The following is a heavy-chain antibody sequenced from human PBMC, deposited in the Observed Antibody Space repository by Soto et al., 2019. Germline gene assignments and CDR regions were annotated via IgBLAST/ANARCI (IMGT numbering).Heavy chain of an antibody. Sequence: GGSLRLSCSASGFSFADYVFSWVRQAPGKGLEWVGFIRSKAYGGTAEYATSVKDRFNISRDDSKSIAYLQMNSMKTEDTAVYYCTRDILTGYYSPPQDYWGQGALVTVSS. CDR3: TRDILTGYYSPPQDY. D-gene: IGHD3-9*01. CDR1: GFSFADYV. V-gene: IGHV3-49*04. J-gene: IGHJ4*02. CDR2: IRSKAYGGTA.